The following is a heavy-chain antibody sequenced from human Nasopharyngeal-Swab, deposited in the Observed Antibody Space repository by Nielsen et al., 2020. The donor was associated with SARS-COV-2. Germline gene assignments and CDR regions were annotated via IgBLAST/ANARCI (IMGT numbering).Heavy chain of an antibody. CDR3: ARQIGDYGFDAFDV. J-gene: IGHJ3*01. CDR1: VYALTNNW. D-gene: IGHD4-17*01. V-gene: IGHV5-10-1*01. Sequence: GGSLRLSCQGSVYALTNNWITWVRQMLGKGLEWMGRIDPSDSYTYYGPSFQGHVIISADKSINTAYMQWSSLKAPDTAMYYCARQIGDYGFDAFDVWGQGTMVTVSS. CDR2: IDPSDSYT.